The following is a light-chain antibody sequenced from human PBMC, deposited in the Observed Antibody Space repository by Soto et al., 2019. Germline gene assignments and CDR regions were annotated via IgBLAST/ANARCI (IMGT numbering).Light chain of an antibody. CDR2: RNN. V-gene: IGLV1-47*01. CDR1: RSNIGRNF. Sequence: QSVLTQPPSVSGTPGQRVSISCSGSRSNIGRNFVYWYQHLPGTAPKLLIQRNNERPSGVPDRFSGSKSGNTASLTISGLQTEDEADYYCSSYRGSSWVFGGGTKLTVL. CDR3: SSYRGSSWV. J-gene: IGLJ3*02.